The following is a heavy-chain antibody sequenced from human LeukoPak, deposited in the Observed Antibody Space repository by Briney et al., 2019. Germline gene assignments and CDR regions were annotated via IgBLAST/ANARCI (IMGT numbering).Heavy chain of an antibody. Sequence: GGSLRLSCAASGFIFNNYVMTWVRQAPGKGLEWVSAISGSGVTTNYADSVQGRFTISRDNSKDTLYLQMNSLRAEDTAVYYCVKGHSTWYFDYWGQGTLVTVSS. CDR3: VKGHSTWYFDY. J-gene: IGHJ4*02. CDR1: GFIFNNYV. D-gene: IGHD6-13*01. V-gene: IGHV3-23*01. CDR2: ISGSGVTT.